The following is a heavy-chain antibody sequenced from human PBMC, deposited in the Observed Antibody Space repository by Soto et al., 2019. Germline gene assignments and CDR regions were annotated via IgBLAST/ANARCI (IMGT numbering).Heavy chain of an antibody. J-gene: IGHJ4*02. CDR1: GGSISSGGYY. CDR3: ARDKGDSGYEYGDYGGFYFDY. D-gene: IGHD5-12*01. Sequence: QVQLQESGPGLVKPSQTLSLTCTVSGGSISSGGYYWSRIRQHPGKGLEWIGYIYYSGSTYYNPSLKSRVTISVDTSKNQFSLKLSSVTAADTAVYYCARDKGDSGYEYGDYGGFYFDYWGQGTLVTVSS. CDR2: IYYSGST. V-gene: IGHV4-31*03.